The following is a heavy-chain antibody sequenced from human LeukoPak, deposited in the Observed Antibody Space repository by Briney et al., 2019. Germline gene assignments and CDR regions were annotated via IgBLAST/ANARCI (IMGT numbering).Heavy chain of an antibody. Sequence: SETLSLTCTVSGGSISSYYWSWIRQPPGKGLEWIGYIYYSGSTNYNPSLKSRVTISVDTSKNQFSLRLTSVTAADTAVYYCARGAVAGYSNAPLDYWVPGTPVTVSS. D-gene: IGHD6-13*01. CDR2: IYYSGST. J-gene: IGHJ4*02. CDR1: GGSISSYY. CDR3: ARGAVAGYSNAPLDY. V-gene: IGHV4-59*01.